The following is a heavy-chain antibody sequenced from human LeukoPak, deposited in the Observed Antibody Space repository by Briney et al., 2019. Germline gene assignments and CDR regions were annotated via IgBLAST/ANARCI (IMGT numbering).Heavy chain of an antibody. Sequence: SVKVSCKASGFTFTSSAMQWVRQARGQRLEWIGWIVVGSGNTNYAQKFQERVTITRDMSTSKAYMELSSLRADDTAVYYCARGARVYYFDYWGQGTLVTVSS. CDR3: ARGARVYYFDY. CDR2: IVVGSGNT. J-gene: IGHJ4*02. V-gene: IGHV1-58*02. CDR1: GFTFTSSA.